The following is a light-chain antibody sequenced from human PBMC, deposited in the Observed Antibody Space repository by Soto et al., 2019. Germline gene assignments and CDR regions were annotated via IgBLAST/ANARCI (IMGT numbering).Light chain of an antibody. CDR1: QSVSSSY. CDR2: GVS. J-gene: IGKJ1*01. Sequence: EIVLTQSPGTLSLSPGERATLSCRASQSVSSSYLAWYQQKPGQAPRLLIYGVSTRATGIPARFSGSGSGTEFALPISSLQSEDFAVYYCQQYNAWPETFGQGTKV. V-gene: IGKV3-15*01. CDR3: QQYNAWPET.